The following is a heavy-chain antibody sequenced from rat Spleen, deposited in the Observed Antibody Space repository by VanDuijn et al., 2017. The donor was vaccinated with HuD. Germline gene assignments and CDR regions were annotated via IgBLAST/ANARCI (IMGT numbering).Heavy chain of an antibody. CDR3: AKEGNWELGWYFDF. J-gene: IGHJ1*01. CDR2: ITTSGDNT. V-gene: IGHV5-25*01. CDR1: GFTFSNYY. D-gene: IGHD5-1*01. Sequence: EVQLVESGGGLVQPGRSMKLSCAASGFTFSNYYMAWVRQAPTKGLEWVASITTSGDNTYYRDSVKGRFTISRDNAENTVYLQMNSLRSEDTATYYCAKEGNWELGWYFDFWGPGTMVTVSS.